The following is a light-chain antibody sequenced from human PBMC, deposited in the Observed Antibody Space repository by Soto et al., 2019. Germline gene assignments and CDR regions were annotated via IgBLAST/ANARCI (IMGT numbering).Light chain of an antibody. CDR3: QQYNSYSRT. V-gene: IGKV3D-15*01. CDR2: GAF. J-gene: IGKJ1*01. Sequence: EIVMTQSPATLSASPGESATLSCRASQSVSSNLAWYQQKPGQAPRLLIYGAFSRATGIPDRFSGGGSGTEFTLTISSLQPDDFATYYCQQYNSYSRTFGQGTKVDIK. CDR1: QSVSSN.